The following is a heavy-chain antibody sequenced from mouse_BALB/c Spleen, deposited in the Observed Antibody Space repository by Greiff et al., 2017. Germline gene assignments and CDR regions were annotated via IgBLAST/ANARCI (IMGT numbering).Heavy chain of an antibody. CDR2: ISYSGST. CDR3: ARGGRRPPYYYAIDY. Sequence: VQLKQSGPGLVKPSQSLSLTCTVTGYSITSDYAWHWIRQFPGTKLEWMGYISYSGSTSYNPSLKSRISINQDTSKNQFFLKLNSGTTEDTATYYCARGGRRPPYYYAIDYWGQGTSVTVSS. CDR1: GYSITSDYA. V-gene: IGHV3-2*02. J-gene: IGHJ4*01.